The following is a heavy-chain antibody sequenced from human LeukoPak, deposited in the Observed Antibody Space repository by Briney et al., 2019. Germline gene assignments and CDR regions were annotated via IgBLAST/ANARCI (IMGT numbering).Heavy chain of an antibody. CDR2: IIPIFGTA. D-gene: IGHD3-16*01. V-gene: IGHV1-69*01. CDR3: AREGGVFKWGMDV. J-gene: IGHJ6*02. CDR1: GGTFSGYA. Sequence: SVKVSCTASGGTFSGYAISWVRQAPGQGLEWMGGIIPIFGTANYAQKFQGRVTITADESTSTAYMELSSLRSEDTAVYYCAREGGVFKWGMDVWGQGTTVTVSS.